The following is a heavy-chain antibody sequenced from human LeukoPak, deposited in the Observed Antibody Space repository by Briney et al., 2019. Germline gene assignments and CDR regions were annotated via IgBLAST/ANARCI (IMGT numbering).Heavy chain of an antibody. Sequence: PGGSLRLSCAASGFTFSSYWMSWVRQAPGKGLEWVANIKQDGSEKYYVDSVKGRFTISRDNAKNSLYLQMNSLRAEDTAVYYCASGHSSSWYDRYMDVWGKGTTVTVSS. CDR2: IKQDGSEK. CDR3: ASGHSSSWYDRYMDV. CDR1: GFTFSSYW. D-gene: IGHD6-13*01. J-gene: IGHJ6*03. V-gene: IGHV3-7*01.